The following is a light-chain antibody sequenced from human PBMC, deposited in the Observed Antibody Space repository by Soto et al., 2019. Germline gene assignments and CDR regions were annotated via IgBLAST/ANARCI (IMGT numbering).Light chain of an antibody. Sequence: QAVVTQEPSPTVSPGGTVTLTCGSSTGAVTSGHYPYWFQQKPGQAPRTLIYDTSNKHSWTPARFSGSLLGGKAALTLSGAQPEDEAEYYCLLSYSGADAVFGGGTQLTVL. J-gene: IGLJ7*01. V-gene: IGLV7-46*01. CDR3: LLSYSGADAV. CDR2: DTS. CDR1: TGAVTSGHY.